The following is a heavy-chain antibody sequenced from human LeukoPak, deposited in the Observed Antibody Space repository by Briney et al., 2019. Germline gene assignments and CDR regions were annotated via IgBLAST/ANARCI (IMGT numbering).Heavy chain of an antibody. D-gene: IGHD1-26*01. CDR2: INPNSGGT. CDR3: ARGWQWELPEYYYGMDV. CDR1: GYTFTSYG. Sequence: ASVKVSCKASGYTFTSYGISWVRQAPGQGLEWMGWINPNSGGTNYAQKFQGWVTMTRDTSISTAYMELSRLRSDDTAVYYCARGWQWELPEYYYGMDVWGQGTTVTVSS. V-gene: IGHV1-2*04. J-gene: IGHJ6*02.